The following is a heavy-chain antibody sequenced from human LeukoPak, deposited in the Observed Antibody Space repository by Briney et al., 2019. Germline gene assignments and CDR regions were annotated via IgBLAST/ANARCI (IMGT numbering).Heavy chain of an antibody. CDR3: ARGAGPDDFWSGYYSY. CDR2: INPNSGGT. J-gene: IGHJ4*02. Sequence: GASVKVSRKASGYTFTAYYMHWVRQAPGQGLEWMGWINPNSGGTNYAQKFQDRVTMTRDTSISTAYMELSRLRSDDTAVYYCARGAGPDDFWSGYYSYWGQGTLVTVSS. V-gene: IGHV1-2*02. CDR1: GYTFTAYY. D-gene: IGHD3-3*01.